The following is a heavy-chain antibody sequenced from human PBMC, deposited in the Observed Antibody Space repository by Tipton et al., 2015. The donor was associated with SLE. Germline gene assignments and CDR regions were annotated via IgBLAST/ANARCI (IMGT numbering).Heavy chain of an antibody. Sequence: SLRLSCAASGFTFSSYWMSWVRQAPGKGLGWVANIKQDGSAKFYVDSVKGRFTISRDNAKNSLYLQINRLRAEDTAVYYCAREGYSSGWYFDYWGQGTLVTVSS. CDR1: GFTFSSYW. J-gene: IGHJ4*02. D-gene: IGHD6-19*01. V-gene: IGHV3-7*01. CDR3: AREGYSSGWYFDY. CDR2: IKQDGSAK.